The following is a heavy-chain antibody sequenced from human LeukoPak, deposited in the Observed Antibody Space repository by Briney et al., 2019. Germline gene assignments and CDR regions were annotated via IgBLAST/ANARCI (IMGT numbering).Heavy chain of an antibody. D-gene: IGHD2-2*01. J-gene: IGHJ4*02. V-gene: IGHV1-69*05. Sequence: SVKVSCKASGGTFSSYAISWVRQAPGQGLEWMGGIIPIFGTANYAQKFQGRVTITTDESTSTAYMELSSLRSEDTAVYYCASLPRYCSSTSCYFDYWGQGTLVTVSS. CDR3: ASLPRYCSSTSCYFDY. CDR2: IIPIFGTA. CDR1: GGTFSSYA.